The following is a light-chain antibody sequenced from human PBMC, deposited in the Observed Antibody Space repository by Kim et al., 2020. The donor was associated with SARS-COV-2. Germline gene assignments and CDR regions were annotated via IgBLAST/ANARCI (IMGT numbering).Light chain of an antibody. V-gene: IGLV3-27*01. CDR2: KDT. CDR3: FSAADNTGV. J-gene: IGLJ3*02. Sequence: YELTQPSSVSVSPGQTAWITCSGDILAKKCARWFQQKPGQAPVLVIYKDTERPSGIPERFSGSTSGTTVTLTISGAQVEDEADYYCFSAADNTGVFGGGTQLTVL. CDR1: ILAKKC.